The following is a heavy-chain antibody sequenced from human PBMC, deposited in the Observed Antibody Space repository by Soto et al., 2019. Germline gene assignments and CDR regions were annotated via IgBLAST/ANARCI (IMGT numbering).Heavy chain of an antibody. J-gene: IGHJ4*02. CDR1: GASITFGGYS. V-gene: IGHV4-30-2*01. CDR2: INHLETT. CDR3: ARGGGSDSFDY. Sequence: SETLSLTCTVSGASITFGGYSWSWIRQTPGKGLEWIGYINHLETTFYNPSFESRLTLPIDRAKNQFSLKLHSMSAADRAVYFCARGGGSDSFDYWGQGILVTVSS. D-gene: IGHD1-26*01.